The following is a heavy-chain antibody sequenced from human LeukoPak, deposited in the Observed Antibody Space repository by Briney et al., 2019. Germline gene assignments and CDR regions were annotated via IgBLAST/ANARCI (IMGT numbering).Heavy chain of an antibody. V-gene: IGHV3-48*03. CDR3: VCSLWSGPPPPLDY. CDR1: GFTFSSYE. J-gene: IGHJ4*02. D-gene: IGHD3-3*01. Sequence: HPGGSLRLSCAASGFTFSSYEMNWVRQAPGKGLEWVSYISSSGSTIYYADSVKGRFTISRDNSKNTLYLQMNSLRAEDTAVYYCVCSLWSGPPPPLDYWGQGTLVAVSS. CDR2: ISSSGSTI.